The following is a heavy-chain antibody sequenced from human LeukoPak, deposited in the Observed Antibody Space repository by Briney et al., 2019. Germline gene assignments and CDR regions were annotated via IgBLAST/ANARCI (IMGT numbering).Heavy chain of an antibody. D-gene: IGHD2-15*01. CDR1: GYTFSAYY. CDR3: ASEAFCVGGSCQLHRVAS. Sequence: GASVKVSCKASGYTFSAYYMHWVRQAPGQGLDWMGWIDTNSGATKYAQKFQGRVTITRDTSIGTAYMELITLISDDTAVYYCASEAFCVGGSCQLHRVASWGPETLVTVSS. CDR2: IDTNSGAT. V-gene: IGHV1-2*02. J-gene: IGHJ4*02.